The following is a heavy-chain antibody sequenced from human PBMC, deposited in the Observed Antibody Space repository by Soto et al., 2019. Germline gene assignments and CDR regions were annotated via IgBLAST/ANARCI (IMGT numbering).Heavy chain of an antibody. D-gene: IGHD5-12*01. CDR2: IYYSGST. V-gene: IGHV4-61*01. J-gene: IGHJ4*02. CDR3: AGRLPSGYGGSGADY. Sequence: QVQLQESGPGLVKPSETLSLTCTVSGGSVSSGSYYWSWIRQPPGKGLEWIGYIYYSGSTNYNPSLKSRVTLSVDTSKNQFSLKLSSVTAADTAVDYCAGRLPSGYGGSGADYWGQGTLVTVSS. CDR1: GGSVSSGSYY.